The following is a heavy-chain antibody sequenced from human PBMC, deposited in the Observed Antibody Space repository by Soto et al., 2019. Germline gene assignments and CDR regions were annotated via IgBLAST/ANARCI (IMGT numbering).Heavy chain of an antibody. CDR3: ARDGSSGDYIDF. Sequence: GGSPRLSCAASGFTVSRNYMSWVRQAPGKGLEWVSVIYSSGTTYYADSVKGRFTISRDNSKNTLYLQMNSLRAEDTAVYYCARDGSSGDYIDFWGRGTLVTVSS. CDR1: GFTVSRNY. CDR2: IYSSGTT. J-gene: IGHJ4*02. D-gene: IGHD4-17*01. V-gene: IGHV3-53*01.